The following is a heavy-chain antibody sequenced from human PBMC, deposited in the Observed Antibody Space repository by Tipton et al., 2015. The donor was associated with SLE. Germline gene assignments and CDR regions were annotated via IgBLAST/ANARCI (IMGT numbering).Heavy chain of an antibody. D-gene: IGHD1-26*01. V-gene: IGHV4-38-2*01. CDR1: NYSISSACY. CDR2: IYHRGST. CDR3: AREVGVTTDRWYFDL. Sequence: TLSLTCVVSNYSISSACYWGWIRQPPGKGLEWIASIYHRGSTYYNLSLKNRVTILIDTSKYQFSLKLNSVTAADTALYYCAREVGVTTDRWYFDLWGRGTLATVSS. J-gene: IGHJ2*01.